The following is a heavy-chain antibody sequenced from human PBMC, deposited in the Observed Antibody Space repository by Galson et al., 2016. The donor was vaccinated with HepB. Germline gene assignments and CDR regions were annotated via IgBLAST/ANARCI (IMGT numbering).Heavy chain of an antibody. CDR3: AKDYSGYYFDGTGYYNAFDY. V-gene: IGHV3-43D*03. J-gene: IGHJ4*02. CDR2: ISWDGGST. D-gene: IGHD3-22*01. CDR1: GFTFDDYA. Sequence: SLRLSCAASGFTFDDYAMHWVRQAPGKGLEWVSLISWDGGSTYYADSVKGRFTISRDNSKNTLYLEMTSLREEDTAVYYCAKDYSGYYFDGTGYYNAFDYWGQGALVTVSS.